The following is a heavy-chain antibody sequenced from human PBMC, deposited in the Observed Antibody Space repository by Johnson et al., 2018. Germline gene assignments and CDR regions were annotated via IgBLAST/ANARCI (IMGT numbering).Heavy chain of an antibody. CDR2: IWYDGSNK. Sequence: QVQLVESGGGVVQPGRSLRLSCAASGFTFSSYGMHWVRQAPGKGLEGVAVIWYDGSNKYYADSVKGRFTIPRDNSKNTLYLQMNSLRAEDTAGYYGARGYYYVSSGYYPPIDAFDIWGQGTMVTVSS. V-gene: IGHV3-33*01. CDR1: GFTFSSYG. D-gene: IGHD3-22*01. J-gene: IGHJ3*02. CDR3: ARGYYYVSSGYYPPIDAFDI.